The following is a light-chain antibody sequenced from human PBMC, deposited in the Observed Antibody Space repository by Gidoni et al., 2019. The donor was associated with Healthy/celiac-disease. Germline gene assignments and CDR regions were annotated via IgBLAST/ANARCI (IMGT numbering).Light chain of an antibody. CDR3: QSYDSSLSGRGVV. V-gene: IGLV1-40*01. CDR2: GNS. CDR1: SSTIGAGYD. Sequence: QSVLTQPPPVSGAPGQRVTIACTGSSSTIGAGYDVHWYQQLPGTAPKLLIYGNSNRPSGVPDRFSGSKSGTSASLAITGLQAEDEADYYCQSYDSSLSGRGVVFGGGTKLTVL. J-gene: IGLJ2*01.